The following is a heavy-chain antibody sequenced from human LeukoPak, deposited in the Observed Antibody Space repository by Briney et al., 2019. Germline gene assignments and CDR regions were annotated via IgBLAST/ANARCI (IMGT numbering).Heavy chain of an antibody. J-gene: IGHJ4*02. V-gene: IGHV3-23*01. Sequence: GGSLRLSCAAAAFTFSSYAMSWVRQAPGKGLEWVSAISGRGGSTYYEDSVKGRFTISRDNSKNTLYLQMNSLRAEDTAVYYCAKVGMDYGSGSYRGFDYWGQGTLVTVSS. CDR3: AKVGMDYGSGSYRGFDY. D-gene: IGHD3-10*01. CDR2: ISGRGGST. CDR1: AFTFSSYA.